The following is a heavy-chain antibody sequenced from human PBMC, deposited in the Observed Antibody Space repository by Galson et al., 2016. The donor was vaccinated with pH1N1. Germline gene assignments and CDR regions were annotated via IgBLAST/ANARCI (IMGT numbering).Heavy chain of an antibody. CDR3: ARLWFGEYIDN. CDR1: GFSISSSGMG. CDR2: VYYSGTT. Sequence: LVKPTQTLTLTCTFSGFSISSSGMGVGWIRQPPGKGLEWLGSVYYSGTTYYNPSLKSRVTISADTSKNQFSLRLSSVTAADTTIYYCARLWFGEYIDNWGQGTLVTVSS. V-gene: IGHV4-39*01. J-gene: IGHJ4*02. D-gene: IGHD3-10*01.